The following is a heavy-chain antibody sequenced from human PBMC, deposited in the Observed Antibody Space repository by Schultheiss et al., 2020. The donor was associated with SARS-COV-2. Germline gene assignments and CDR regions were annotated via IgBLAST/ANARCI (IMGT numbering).Heavy chain of an antibody. J-gene: IGHJ4*02. D-gene: IGHD3-10*01. Sequence: GGSLRLSCAASGFTFSSYEMNWVRQAPGEGLEWLSYISSSGTLIYYAESVKGRFTVSRDNAKNTVYLQLDSLRAEDTAVYYCARVRLSPMVQGKSFDYWGQGTLVTVSS. V-gene: IGHV3-48*03. CDR3: ARVRLSPMVQGKSFDY. CDR2: ISSSGTLI. CDR1: GFTFSSYE.